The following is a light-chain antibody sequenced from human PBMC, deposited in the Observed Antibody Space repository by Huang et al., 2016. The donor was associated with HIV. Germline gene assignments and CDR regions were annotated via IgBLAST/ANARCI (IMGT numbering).Light chain of an antibody. J-gene: IGKJ2*01. CDR3: QQRSAWPRT. CDR1: QSVFSY. CDR2: DAS. Sequence: EIVLTQSPGTLSLSPGERATLSCRTSQSVFSYFAWYQQRPGQAPRLLIYDASNRATGIPARFSGSGSGTDFTLTISSLEPEDFAVYYCQQRSAWPRTFGQGTKLEIK. V-gene: IGKV3-11*01.